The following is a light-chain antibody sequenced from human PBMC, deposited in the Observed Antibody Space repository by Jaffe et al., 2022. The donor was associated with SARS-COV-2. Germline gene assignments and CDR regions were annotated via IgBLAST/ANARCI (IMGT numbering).Light chain of an antibody. Sequence: QAVLTQPSSLSASPGASASLTCTLRSGINVEIYRIYWYQQKPGSPPQYLLTYKSDSDKQQGSGVPSRFSGSKDDSANAGILLISGLHSEDEADYYCMIWHSDTWVFGGGTKLTVL. CDR3: MIWHSDTWV. J-gene: IGLJ3*02. V-gene: IGLV5-45*02. CDR2: YKSDSDK. CDR1: SGINVEIYR.